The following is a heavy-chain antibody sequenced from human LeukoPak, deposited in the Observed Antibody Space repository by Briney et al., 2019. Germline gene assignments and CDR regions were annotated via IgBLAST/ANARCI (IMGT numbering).Heavy chain of an antibody. V-gene: IGHV3-21*01. CDR2: ISSSSSYI. D-gene: IGHD2-15*01. J-gene: IGHJ6*03. Sequence: GGSLRLSCAASGFTFSSYSMNWVRQAPGKGLEWVSSISSSSSYIYYADSVKGRFTISRDNAKNSLYLQMNSLRAEDTAVYYCARDAELKAYCSGGSCYSYYYYYMDVWGKGTTVTVSS. CDR3: ARDAELKAYCSGGSCYSYYYYYMDV. CDR1: GFTFSSYS.